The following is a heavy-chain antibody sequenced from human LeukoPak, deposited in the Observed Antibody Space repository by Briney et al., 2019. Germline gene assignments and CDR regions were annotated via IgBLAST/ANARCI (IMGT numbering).Heavy chain of an antibody. CDR2: INHSGST. J-gene: IGHJ4*02. CDR3: ARDTRYRLRTYDHDDC. Sequence: SSETLSLTCAVYGGSFSGYDWSWIRQPPGKGLEWIGEINHSGSTNYNPSLKSRVTISVDTSKNQFSLKLSFVTAADTAVYYCARDTRYRLRTYDHDDCWGQGTLVTVSS. D-gene: IGHD3-16*01. V-gene: IGHV4-34*01. CDR1: GGSFSGYD.